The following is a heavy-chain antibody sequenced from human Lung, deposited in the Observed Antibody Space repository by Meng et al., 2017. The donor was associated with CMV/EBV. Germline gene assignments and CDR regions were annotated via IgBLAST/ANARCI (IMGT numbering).Heavy chain of an antibody. D-gene: IGHD6-13*01. J-gene: IGHJ4*02. CDR2: TYYSGSS. V-gene: IGHV4-61*01. CDR1: GDSVSSGLYY. CDR3: ARVSGSDTWYVQYFDS. Sequence: SETLSLTCSVSGDSVSSGLYYWSWVRQPPGKGLEWIGYTYYSGSSKYNPSLKSRVTTSVDMSKNQFSLEMRSVSAADTAMYYCARVSGSDTWYVQYFDSWGRGALVTVSS.